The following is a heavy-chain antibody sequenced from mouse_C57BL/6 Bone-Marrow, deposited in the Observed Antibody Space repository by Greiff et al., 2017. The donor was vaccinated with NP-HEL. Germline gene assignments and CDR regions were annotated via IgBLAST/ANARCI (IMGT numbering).Heavy chain of an antibody. CDR3: ARVGLYGSSSWFAY. CDR1: GYSFTGYF. CDR2: INPYNGDT. D-gene: IGHD1-1*01. V-gene: IGHV1-20*01. J-gene: IGHJ3*01. Sequence: VQLQQSGPELVKPGDSVKISCKASGYSFTGYFMNWVMQSPGQSLEWIGRINPYNGDTFYNQKFKGKATLTVDKSSSTAHMELRSLTSEDSAVYYCARVGLYGSSSWFAYWGKGTLVTVSA.